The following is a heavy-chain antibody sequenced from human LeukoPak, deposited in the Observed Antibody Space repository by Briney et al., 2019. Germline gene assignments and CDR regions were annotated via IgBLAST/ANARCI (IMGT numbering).Heavy chain of an antibody. CDR1: GGTFSSYA. J-gene: IGHJ4*02. V-gene: IGHV1-69*04. D-gene: IGHD3-22*01. CDR3: ARASYYYDSSGYPFGY. Sequence: GASVKVSCKASGGTFSSYAISWVRQAPGQGLEWMGRIIPILGIANYAQKFQGRVTITADKSTSTAYMELSSLRSEDTAVYYCARASYYYDSSGYPFGYWGQGTLVTVSS. CDR2: IIPILGIA.